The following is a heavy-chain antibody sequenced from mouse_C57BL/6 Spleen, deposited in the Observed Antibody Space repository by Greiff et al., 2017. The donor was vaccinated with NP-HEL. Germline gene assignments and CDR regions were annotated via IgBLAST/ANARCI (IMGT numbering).Heavy chain of an antibody. Sequence: EVQRVESGPGLVKPSQSLSLTCSVTGYSITSGYYWNWIRQFPGNKLEWMGYISYDGSNNYNPSLKNRISITRDTSKNQFFLKLNSVTTEDTATYYCARDSNYYGSSGDYFDYWGQGTTLTVSS. J-gene: IGHJ2*01. D-gene: IGHD1-1*01. CDR1: GYSITSGYY. CDR3: ARDSNYYGSSGDYFDY. CDR2: ISYDGSN. V-gene: IGHV3-6*01.